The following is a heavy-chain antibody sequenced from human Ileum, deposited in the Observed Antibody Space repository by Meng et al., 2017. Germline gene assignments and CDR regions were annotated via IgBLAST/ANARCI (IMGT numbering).Heavy chain of an antibody. CDR2: MNLGGSP. V-gene: IGHV4-4*02. J-gene: IGHJ4*02. Sequence: VQRREQGPGLVEPSGTLSLTCAVSGRSISISDWWSWVRQPPGKGLEWIAEMNLGGSPNYNPSLKSRVTMSVDKSNDHLSLQLTSVTAADTAVYYCAHIFDSWGQGTLVTVSS. CDR1: GRSISISDW. CDR3: AHIFDS.